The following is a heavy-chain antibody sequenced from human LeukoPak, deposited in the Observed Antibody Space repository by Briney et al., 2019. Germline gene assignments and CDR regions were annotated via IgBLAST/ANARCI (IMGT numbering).Heavy chain of an antibody. Sequence: PSETLSLTCAVYGESFSDDYWSWIRQPPGKGLEWIGEINHSGSTNQNPSLKSRVTISVDTSKNQFSLKLSSVTAADTAVYYCARGTTEFDYWGQGTLVTVSS. CDR2: INHSGST. V-gene: IGHV4-34*01. D-gene: IGHD4-17*01. CDR3: ARGTTEFDY. J-gene: IGHJ4*02. CDR1: GESFSDDY.